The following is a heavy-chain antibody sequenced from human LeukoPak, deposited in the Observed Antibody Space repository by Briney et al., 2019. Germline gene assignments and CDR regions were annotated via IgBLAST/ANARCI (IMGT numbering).Heavy chain of an antibody. J-gene: IGHJ5*01. D-gene: IGHD6-19*01. V-gene: IGHV4-4*07. CDR1: GGSISSYY. CDR2: IYTSGST. Sequence: SETLSLTCTVSGGSISSYYWSWIRQPAGKGLEWIGRIYTSGSTNYNLSLKSRVTMSVDTSKNQFSLKLSSVTAADTAVYYCARGIAVAGTSWFDPWGQGTLVVVSS. CDR3: ARGIAVAGTSWFDP.